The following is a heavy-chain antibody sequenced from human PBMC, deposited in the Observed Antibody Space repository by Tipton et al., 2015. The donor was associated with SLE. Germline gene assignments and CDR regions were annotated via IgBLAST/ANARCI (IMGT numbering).Heavy chain of an antibody. D-gene: IGHD3-10*01. V-gene: IGHV4-31*03. CDR1: GGSLSSVVHF. CDR3: ARVQGNYYYYMDV. Sequence: TLSLTCTVSGGSLSSVVHFWSWIRQLPGKGLEWIGNIENSGTTYYNPSLKSRLTMSVDTSKKHFSLNLSSVTAADTAVYYCARVQGNYYYYMDVWGEGTTVTVS. CDR2: IENSGTT. J-gene: IGHJ6*03.